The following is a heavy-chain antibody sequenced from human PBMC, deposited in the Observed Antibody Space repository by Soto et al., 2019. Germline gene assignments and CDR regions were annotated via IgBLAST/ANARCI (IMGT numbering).Heavy chain of an antibody. Sequence: GASVKVSCKASGYTFTSYDINWVRQATGQGLEWMGWMNPNSGNTGYAQKFQGRVTMTRNTSISTAYMELSSLRSEDTAVYYCARGRLDYPPEPSRGIAAAPVSQYYYMDVWGKGTTVTVSS. CDR1: GYTFTSYD. J-gene: IGHJ6*03. CDR2: MNPNSGNT. D-gene: IGHD6-13*01. V-gene: IGHV1-8*01. CDR3: ARGRLDYPPEPSRGIAAAPVSQYYYMDV.